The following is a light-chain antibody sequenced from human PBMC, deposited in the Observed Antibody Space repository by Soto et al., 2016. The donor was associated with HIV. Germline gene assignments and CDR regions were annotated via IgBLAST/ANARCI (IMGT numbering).Light chain of an antibody. CDR2: GEN. V-gene: IGLV3-19*01. J-gene: IGLJ3*02. CDR3: NSRDINTDHLL. CDR1: TLRRYY. Sequence: SSELTQDPVVSVALGQTVSITCQGDTLRRYYASWYQQKPGQAPVLVFFGENKRPSGIPDRFSGSNSGNTASLTITGAQAEDEAYYYCNSRDINTDHLLFGGVTKLTVL.